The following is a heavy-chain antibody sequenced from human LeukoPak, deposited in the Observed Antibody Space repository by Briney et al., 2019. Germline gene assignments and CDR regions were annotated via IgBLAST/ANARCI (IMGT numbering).Heavy chain of an antibody. CDR2: IYYSGST. CDR1: GGSISSYY. J-gene: IGHJ4*02. D-gene: IGHD2-2*01. Sequence: KPPETLSLTCTVSGGSISSYYWSWIRQPPGKGLEWIGYIYYSGSTNYNPSLKSRVTISVDTSKNQFSLKLSSVTAADTAVYYCARYQLPFYYFDYWGQGTLVTVSS. CDR3: ARYQLPFYYFDY. V-gene: IGHV4-59*01.